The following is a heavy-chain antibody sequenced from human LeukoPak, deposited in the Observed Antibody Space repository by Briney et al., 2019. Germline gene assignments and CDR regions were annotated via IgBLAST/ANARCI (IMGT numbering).Heavy chain of an antibody. CDR3: ARHAYYYDSSGSFDY. D-gene: IGHD3-22*01. V-gene: IGHV4-59*08. CDR2: IYYSGST. CDR1: GGSISSYY. Sequence: SETLSLTYTVSGGSISSYYWIWIRQPPGKGLEWIGHIYYSGSTNYNPSLKSRVTISVDTSKNQSPLKLSSVTAADTAVYYCARHAYYYDSSGSFDYWGQGTLVTVSS. J-gene: IGHJ4*03.